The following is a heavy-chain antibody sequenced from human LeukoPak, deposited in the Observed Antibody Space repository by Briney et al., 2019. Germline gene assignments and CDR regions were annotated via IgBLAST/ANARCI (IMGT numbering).Heavy chain of an antibody. J-gene: IGHJ4*02. D-gene: IGHD3-9*01. CDR3: ARGSPHYDILTGYYFGY. Sequence: GASVKVSCKASGGTFSSYAISWVRQAPGQGLEWMGGIIPIFGTANYAQKFQGRVTITADKSMSTAYMELSSLRSEDTAVYYCARGSPHYDILTGYYFGYWGQGTLVTVSS. V-gene: IGHV1-69*06. CDR2: IIPIFGTA. CDR1: GGTFSSYA.